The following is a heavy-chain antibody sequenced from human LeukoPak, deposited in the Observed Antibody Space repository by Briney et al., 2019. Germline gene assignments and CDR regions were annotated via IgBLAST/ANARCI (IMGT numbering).Heavy chain of an antibody. J-gene: IGHJ6*03. CDR1: GGSISSGSYD. Sequence: SQTLSLTCTVSGGSISSGSYDWSWIRQPAGKGLEWIGRIYTSGSTKYNPSLKSRVPISVDTSKNQFSLKLSSVTAADTAVYYCARVGYCSSTSCYLPKYYYYMDVWGKGTTVTVSS. V-gene: IGHV4-61*02. CDR2: IYTSGST. D-gene: IGHD2-2*01. CDR3: ARVGYCSSTSCYLPKYYYYMDV.